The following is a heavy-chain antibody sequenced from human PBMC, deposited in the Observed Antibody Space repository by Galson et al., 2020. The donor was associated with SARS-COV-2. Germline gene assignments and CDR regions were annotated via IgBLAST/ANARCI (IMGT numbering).Heavy chain of an antibody. CDR2: IYSGGIP. CDR3: ARGRYKNYNYYGMDV. J-gene: IGHJ6*02. D-gene: IGHD1-1*01. V-gene: IGHV3-66*01. CDR1: GFTVSSTY. Sequence: LSLTCAASGFTVSSTYMSWVRQAPGKGLEWVSVIYSGGIPYYADSVKDRFTISRDNSKNTLHLQMNSLRAEDTAVYYCARGRYKNYNYYGMDVWGQGTTVTVSS.